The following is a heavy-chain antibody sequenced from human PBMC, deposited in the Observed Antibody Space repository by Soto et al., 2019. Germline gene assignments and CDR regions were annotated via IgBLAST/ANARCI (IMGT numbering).Heavy chain of an antibody. D-gene: IGHD2-2*01. V-gene: IGHV3-33*01. CDR2: IWYDGSNK. J-gene: IGHJ4*02. Sequence: GGSLRLSCAASGFTFSSYGMHWVRQAPGKGLEWVAVIWYDGSNKYYADSVKGRFTISRDNSKNTLYLQMNSLRAEDTAVYYCASIMGYCSSTSCRNFDYWGQGTLVTVSS. CDR1: GFTFSSYG. CDR3: ASIMGYCSSTSCRNFDY.